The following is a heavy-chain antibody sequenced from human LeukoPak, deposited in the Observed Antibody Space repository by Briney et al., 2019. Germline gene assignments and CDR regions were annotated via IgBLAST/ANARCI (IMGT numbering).Heavy chain of an antibody. V-gene: IGHV1-18*01. J-gene: IGHJ4*02. D-gene: IGHD5-24*01. Sequence: ASVKVSCXASGYTFTSYGISWVRQAPGQGLEWMGWISAYNGNTNYAQKLQGRVTMTTDTSTSTAYMELRSLRSDDTAVYYCARDLALRRDGYNLLGYWGQGTLVTVSS. CDR3: ARDLALRRDGYNLLGY. CDR1: GYTFTSYG. CDR2: ISAYNGNT.